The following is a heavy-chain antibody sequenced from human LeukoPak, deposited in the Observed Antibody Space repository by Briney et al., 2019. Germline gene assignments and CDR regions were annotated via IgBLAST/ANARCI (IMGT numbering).Heavy chain of an antibody. CDR2: IYSGGST. Sequence: PGGSLRLSCAASGFTVSSNYMSWVRQAPGKGLEWVSVIYSGGSTYYADSVKGRFTISRDNSKNTLYLQMNSLRAEDTAVYYCAREQKGYSSGWAFDYWGQGTLVTVSS. CDR1: GFTVSSNY. CDR3: AREQKGYSSGWAFDY. D-gene: IGHD6-19*01. V-gene: IGHV3-66*01. J-gene: IGHJ4*02.